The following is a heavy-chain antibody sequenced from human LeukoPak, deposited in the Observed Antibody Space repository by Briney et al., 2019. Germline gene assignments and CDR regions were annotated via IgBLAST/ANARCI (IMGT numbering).Heavy chain of an antibody. Sequence: ASVKVSCKASGYTFTSYYMHWVRQAPGQGLEWMGIINPSGGSTSYAQKFQGRVTITRDTSASTAYMELSSLRSEDMAVYYCARAATYYYDSSGQDHDAFDIWGQGTMVTVSS. V-gene: IGHV1-46*01. D-gene: IGHD3-22*01. CDR2: INPSGGST. J-gene: IGHJ3*02. CDR1: GYTFTSYY. CDR3: ARAATYYYDSSGQDHDAFDI.